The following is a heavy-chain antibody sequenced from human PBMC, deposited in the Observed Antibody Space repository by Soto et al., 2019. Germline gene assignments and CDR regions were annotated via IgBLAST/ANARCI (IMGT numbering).Heavy chain of an antibody. CDR3: ARERAGYCTNGVCYTGRGYYYYRMDL. V-gene: IGHV1-2*04. CDR2: INPNSGGT. D-gene: IGHD2-8*01. CDR1: GYTFTGYY. J-gene: IGHJ6*02. Sequence: ASVKVSCKASGYTFTGYYMHWVRQAPGQGLEWMGWINPNSGGTNYAQKFQGWVTMTRDTSISTAYMELSRLRSDDTAVYCCARERAGYCTNGVCYTGRGYYYYRMDLWGQGTPVTVSS.